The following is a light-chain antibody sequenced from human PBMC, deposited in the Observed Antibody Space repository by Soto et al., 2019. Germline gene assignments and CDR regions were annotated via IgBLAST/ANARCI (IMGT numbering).Light chain of an antibody. CDR1: QDISTW. J-gene: IGKJ1*01. CDR3: QQFNTWT. CDR2: KAF. V-gene: IGKV1-5*03. Sequence: QMTQSPSTLSASVGDRVTITCRASQDISTWLAWYQQKPGKAPKLLIYKAFTLEGGVPSRFSGGGFGTEFTLTINSLQPDDFGTYYCQQFNTWTFGQGTKVEMK.